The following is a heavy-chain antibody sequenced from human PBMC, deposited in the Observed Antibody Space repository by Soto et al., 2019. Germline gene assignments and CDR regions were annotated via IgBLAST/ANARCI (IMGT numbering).Heavy chain of an antibody. CDR1: GYTFTRYG. D-gene: IGHD2-21*01. CDR2: ISAYNGNT. Sequence: ASVKVSCKASGYTFTRYGIIWVRQAPGQGLEWMGWISAYNGNTNYAQKLQGRVTMTTDTSTSTAYMELRSLRSDDTAVYYCARDQSYGGAFDYWGQGTLVTVSS. V-gene: IGHV1-18*01. CDR3: ARDQSYGGAFDY. J-gene: IGHJ4*02.